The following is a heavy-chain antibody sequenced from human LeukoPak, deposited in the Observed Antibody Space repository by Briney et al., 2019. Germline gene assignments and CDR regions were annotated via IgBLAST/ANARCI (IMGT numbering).Heavy chain of an antibody. CDR1: GGSFSGYY. J-gene: IGHJ5*02. D-gene: IGHD3-3*01. Sequence: SETLSLTCAVYGGSFSGYYWSWIRQPPGKGLEWIGEINHSGSTNYNPSLKSRVTISVDTSKNQFSLKLSSVTAADTAVYYCARALFDFWSGYYFPNWFDPWGQGTLVTVSS. CDR3: ARALFDFWSGYYFPNWFDP. V-gene: IGHV4-34*01. CDR2: INHSGST.